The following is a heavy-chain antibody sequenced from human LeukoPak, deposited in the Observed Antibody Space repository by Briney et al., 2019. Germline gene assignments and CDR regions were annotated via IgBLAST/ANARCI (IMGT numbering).Heavy chain of an antibody. J-gene: IGHJ4*02. CDR3: ARVGGLRDY. CDR1: GGSIESYY. Sequence: SETLSLTCSVSGGSIESYYWSWIRQPPGKGLEFIGYIAASGTTKHNPSLKSRVTLSMDTSKNQFSLKLRSVTAADTAVYYCARVGGLRDYWGQGTLVTVSS. D-gene: IGHD3-16*01. V-gene: IGHV4-4*08. CDR2: IAASGTT.